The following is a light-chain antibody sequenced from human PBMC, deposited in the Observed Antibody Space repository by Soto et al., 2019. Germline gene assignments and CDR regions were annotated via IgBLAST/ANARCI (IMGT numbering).Light chain of an antibody. CDR2: AAS. CDR1: QSVSTH. CDR3: LQYNDWPVYT. V-gene: IGKV3-15*01. J-gene: IGKJ2*01. Sequence: EVVMTQSPVNLSVSPGERATLSCRASQSVSTHLAWYQQKPGQAPKLLIYAASTRVTGISARFSGSGSGPEFSLTISSLQSEDFGIYYCLQYNDWPVYTFGQGTNVEVK.